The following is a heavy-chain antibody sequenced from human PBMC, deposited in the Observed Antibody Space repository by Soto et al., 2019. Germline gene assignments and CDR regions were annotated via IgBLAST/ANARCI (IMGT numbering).Heavy chain of an antibody. Sequence: GGSLRLSCAASGFTFSSYAMSWVRQAPGKGLEWVSAISGSGGSTYYADSVKGRFTTSRDNSKNTLYLQMNSLRAEDTAVYYCAKTPKASSRPMPGYWGQGTLVTVSS. CDR1: GFTFSSYA. CDR2: ISGSGGST. D-gene: IGHD2-2*01. CDR3: AKTPKASSRPMPGY. V-gene: IGHV3-23*01. J-gene: IGHJ4*02.